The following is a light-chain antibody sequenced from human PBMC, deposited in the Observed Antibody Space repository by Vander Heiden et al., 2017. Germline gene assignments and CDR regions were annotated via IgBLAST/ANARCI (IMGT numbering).Light chain of an antibody. Sequence: DIVMTQSPDSLAVSLGERATINCKSSQSVLSSSNNKNYLAWYQQKPGQPPKLLIYWASTRESGVPDRFSGSGSGTDFTLTISSLQAEDVAVYYCQQYYSTPGTFGQGTKLEIK. CDR3: QQYYSTPGT. CDR2: WAS. V-gene: IGKV4-1*01. J-gene: IGKJ2*02. CDR1: QSVLSSSNNKNY.